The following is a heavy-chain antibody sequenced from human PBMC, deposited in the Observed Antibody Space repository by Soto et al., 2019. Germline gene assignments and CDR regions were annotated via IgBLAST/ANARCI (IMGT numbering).Heavy chain of an antibody. D-gene: IGHD3-9*01. CDR1: GGSISSGSYY. CDR2: IYYSGST. V-gene: IGHV4-31*03. Sequence: PSETLSLTCTVSGGSISSGSYYWSWIRQHPGKGLEWIGYIYYSGSTYYNPSLKSRVTISVDTSKNQFSLKLSSVTAADTAVYYCARGVYDILTGYYYFDYWGQGTLVTVSS. CDR3: ARGVYDILTGYYYFDY. J-gene: IGHJ4*02.